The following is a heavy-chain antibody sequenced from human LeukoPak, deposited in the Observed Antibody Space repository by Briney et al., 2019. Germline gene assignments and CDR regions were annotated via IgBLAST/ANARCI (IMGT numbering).Heavy chain of an antibody. CDR3: ARGILYDYVWGSYRYSVWFDP. J-gene: IGHJ5*02. V-gene: IGHV4-34*01. CDR1: GGSFSGYY. CDR2: INHSGST. Sequence: PSETLSLTCAVYGGSFSGYYWSWIRQPPGKGLEWIGEINHSGSTNYNPSLKSRVTISVDTSKNQFSLKPSSVTAADTAVYYCARGILYDYVWGSYRYSVWFDPWGQGTLVTVSS. D-gene: IGHD3-16*02.